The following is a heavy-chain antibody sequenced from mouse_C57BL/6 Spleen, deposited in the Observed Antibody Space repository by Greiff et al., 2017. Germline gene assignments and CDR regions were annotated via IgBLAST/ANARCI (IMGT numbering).Heavy chain of an antibody. CDR3: AREYKFDY. CDR1: GYAFSSSW. J-gene: IGHJ2*01. Sequence: QVQLQQSGPELVKPGASVKISCKASGYAFSSSWMNWVKQRPGKGLEWIGRIYPGDGDTNYNGKFKGKATLTADKSSSTAYMQLSSLTSEDSAVSFCAREYKFDYWGQGTTLTVSS. CDR2: IYPGDGDT. V-gene: IGHV1-82*01. D-gene: IGHD1-3*01.